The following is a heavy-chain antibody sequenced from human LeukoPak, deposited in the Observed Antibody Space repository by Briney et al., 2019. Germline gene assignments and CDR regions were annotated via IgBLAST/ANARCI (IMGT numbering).Heavy chain of an antibody. J-gene: IGHJ6*03. Sequence: SETLSLTCSVSDDSITMYYWTWIRQPPGKVLEWIGYIDHTGSTNFNPSLNGRVSVSRDTSKNLFSLRLRSVTAADTAVYFCARGRVSSSTWYSTYYYCFYMDVWGKGTTVTVSS. CDR1: DDSITMYY. V-gene: IGHV4-59*01. D-gene: IGHD4-11*01. CDR2: IDHTGST. CDR3: ARGRVSSSTWYSTYYYCFYMDV.